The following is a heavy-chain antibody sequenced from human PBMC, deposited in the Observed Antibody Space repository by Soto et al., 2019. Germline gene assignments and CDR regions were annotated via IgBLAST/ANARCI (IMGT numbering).Heavy chain of an antibody. J-gene: IGHJ6*02. CDR1: GFIFSSHN. V-gene: IGHV3-21*06. D-gene: IGHD3-9*01. CDR3: ARLVASETGYGMDV. Sequence: LRLSCAASGFIFSSHNMNWVRQAPGKGLEWVSSITGSSSYIFYADSVKGRFTISRDNAKNTVYLQVDSLRAEDTGVYYCARLVASETGYGMDVWGQGTTVTVSS. CDR2: ITGSSSYI.